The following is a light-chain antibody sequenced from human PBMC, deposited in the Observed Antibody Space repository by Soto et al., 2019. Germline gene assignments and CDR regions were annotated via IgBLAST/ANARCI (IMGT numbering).Light chain of an antibody. CDR1: QSISSW. J-gene: IGKJ1*01. V-gene: IGKV1-5*01. CDR2: DAS. Sequence: DIQMTQSPSTLSAAVGDRVTITCRASQSISSWLAWYQQNPRKATKLLIYDASSFDSGVPSRLRGSGSGTEFTISVSSLQPDAFATYYCHHYNSYKWTFGQGTQLEIK. CDR3: HHYNSYKWT.